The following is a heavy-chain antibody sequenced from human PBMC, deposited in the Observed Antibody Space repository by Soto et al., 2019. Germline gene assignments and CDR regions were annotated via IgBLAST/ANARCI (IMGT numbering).Heavy chain of an antibody. Sequence: EVQLVESGGGLVQPGGSLRLSCAASGLIFSDYHMDWVRQAPGKGLEGVGRIRRKANSYTTEDAASVKGRFTISRDDSKHSLYLQMNSLKTEDTAVYYCAMLGGWSGGSNDMDVWGQGTTVTVSS. D-gene: IGHD6-19*01. CDR2: IRRKANSYTT. CDR3: AMLGGWSGGSNDMDV. CDR1: GLIFSDYH. J-gene: IGHJ6*02. V-gene: IGHV3-72*01.